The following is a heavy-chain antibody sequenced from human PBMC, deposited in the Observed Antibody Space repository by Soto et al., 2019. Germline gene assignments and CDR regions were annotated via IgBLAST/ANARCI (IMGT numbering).Heavy chain of an antibody. J-gene: IGHJ4*02. D-gene: IGHD2-15*01. CDR2: ASDTGAS. CDR3: ARRGQDGGRFYDVDY. Sequence: QLQLQESGPGLVKPSETLSLTCSVSGASVSSASYLWGWIRQPPGKGLEWIGSASDTGASYLTPALNSRVTISVDTSGAQVFLNLRSLTAADTAVYSCARRGQDGGRFYDVDYCGQGILVTVSS. V-gene: IGHV4-39*01. CDR1: GASVSSASYL.